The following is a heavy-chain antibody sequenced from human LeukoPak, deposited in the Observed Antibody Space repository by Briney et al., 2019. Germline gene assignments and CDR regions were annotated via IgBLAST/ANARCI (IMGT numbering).Heavy chain of an antibody. J-gene: IGHJ4*02. CDR1: GYTFTGYY. D-gene: IGHD4-23*01. Sequence: RASVKVSCKASGYTFTGYYMHWVRQAPGQGLEWMGRINPNSGGTNYAQKFQGRVTMTRDTSISTAYMELSRLRSDDTAVYYCARDGDYGGNIGHYWGQGTLVTVSS. CDR3: ARDGDYGGNIGHY. CDR2: INPNSGGT. V-gene: IGHV1-2*06.